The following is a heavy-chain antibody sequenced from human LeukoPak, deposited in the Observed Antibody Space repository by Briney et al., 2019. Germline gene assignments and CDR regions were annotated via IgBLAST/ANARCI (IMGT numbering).Heavy chain of an antibody. CDR1: GGSITGSY. CDR2: IHYTGST. D-gene: IGHD5-18*01. CDR3: ASQNNSYGSYYFDY. J-gene: IGHJ4*02. V-gene: IGHV4-59*12. Sequence: SETLSLTCTVSGGSITGSYWSWLRQPPGKGLEYIGYIHYTGSTNYNPSLKSRVTISLDTSKNQFSLKLSSVTAADTAVYYCASQNNSYGSYYFDYWGQGTLVTVSS.